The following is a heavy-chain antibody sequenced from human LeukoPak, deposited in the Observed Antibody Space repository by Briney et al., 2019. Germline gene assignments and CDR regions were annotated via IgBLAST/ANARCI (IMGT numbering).Heavy chain of an antibody. CDR3: ARSRAAYGDIDY. Sequence: PSETLSLTCAVSGGYVNRGTFFWTWIRKPPGKGLEWIGYISNSGSTNYHPSLKSRVTISSDTSKTQFSLKLSSVTAADTAVYYCARSRAAYGDIDYWGQGTLVTVSS. J-gene: IGHJ4*02. V-gene: IGHV4-61*01. CDR1: GGYVNRGTFF. D-gene: IGHD4-17*01. CDR2: ISNSGST.